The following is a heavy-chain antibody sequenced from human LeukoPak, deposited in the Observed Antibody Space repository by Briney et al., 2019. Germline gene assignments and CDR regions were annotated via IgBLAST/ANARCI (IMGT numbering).Heavy chain of an antibody. CDR3: TRGYCSSTSCLSRFADY. V-gene: IGHV3-74*01. Sequence: GGSLRLSCAASGFTFSSYWMHWVRHAPGKGLVWVSRINSDGSTTDYADSVKGRFTISRDNAENTLYLQMNSLRVEDTAVYFCTRGYCSSTSCLSRFADYWGQGTLVSVSS. CDR2: INSDGSTT. D-gene: IGHD2-2*01. J-gene: IGHJ4*02. CDR1: GFTFSSYW.